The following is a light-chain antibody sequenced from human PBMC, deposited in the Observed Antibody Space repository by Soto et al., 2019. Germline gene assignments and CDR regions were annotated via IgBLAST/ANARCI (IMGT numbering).Light chain of an antibody. V-gene: IGKV3-15*01. CDR3: QQYDKSLPPVT. J-gene: IGKJ4*01. CDR1: RSVSTN. CDR2: GAS. Sequence: DIILTQSPAIVSVSPGERATLSCRASRSVSTNLAWYQHKHGQAPRLLIYGASTRVTDIPARFSGSGSGTDFTLTINYLKSEDFGVYYCQQYDKSLPPVTFGGGTKVAI.